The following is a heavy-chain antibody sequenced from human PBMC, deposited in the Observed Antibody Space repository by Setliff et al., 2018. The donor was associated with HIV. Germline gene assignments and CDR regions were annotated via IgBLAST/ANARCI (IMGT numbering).Heavy chain of an antibody. CDR3: ASGGGVRDAFDL. Sequence: SETLSLTCTVSGDSISSGGYYWTWIRLHPGKGLEWVGYIYSSGTTYYNPSLKSRLNISTDTSENQFSPKLNSVTAADTALYYCASGGGVRDAFDLWGQGALVTVSS. D-gene: IGHD1-1*01. V-gene: IGHV4-31*03. CDR2: IYSSGTT. CDR1: GDSISSGGYY. J-gene: IGHJ3*01.